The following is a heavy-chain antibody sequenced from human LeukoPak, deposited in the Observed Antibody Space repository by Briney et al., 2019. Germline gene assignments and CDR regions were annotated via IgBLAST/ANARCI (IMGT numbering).Heavy chain of an antibody. CDR1: GYSISSDYY. CDR3: ARYLRGWFDP. D-gene: IGHD3-9*01. Sequence: SETLSLTCTVSGYSISSDYYWGWIRQPPGKGLEWIGSIYHSGSTYYNPSLKSRVTISVDTSKNQFSLKLSSVTAADTAVYYCARYLRGWFDPWGQGTLVTVSS. CDR2: IYHSGST. V-gene: IGHV4-38-2*02. J-gene: IGHJ5*02.